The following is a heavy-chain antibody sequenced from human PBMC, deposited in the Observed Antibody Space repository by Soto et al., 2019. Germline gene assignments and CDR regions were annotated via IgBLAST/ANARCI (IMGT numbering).Heavy chain of an antibody. J-gene: IGHJ4*02. CDR1: GFTFSHYI. D-gene: IGHD5-12*01. CDR3: AAEDGYNYDRLDS. CDR2: VSYDGSKK. Sequence: PGGSLSLSCAASGFTFSHYIMHWVRQAPGQGLEWVADVSYDGSKKYYADSVKGRFTISRDNSKNTLYLQMNSLRAEDTAVYYCAAEDGYNYDRLDSWGQGTLVTVTS. V-gene: IGHV3-30*03.